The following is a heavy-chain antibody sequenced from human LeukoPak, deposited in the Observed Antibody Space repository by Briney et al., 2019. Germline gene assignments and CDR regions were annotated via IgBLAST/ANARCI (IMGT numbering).Heavy chain of an antibody. J-gene: IGHJ4*02. CDR3: AKKGNLRGAYCGGDCYSALDY. Sequence: GGSLSLSCAASGFTFSTYSMSWARHAPGRGRECVSLISGSCGSTYYADSVKGRFTISRDNSKNTLYLQMNSLRGEDTAVYYCAKKGNLRGAYCGGDCYSALDYWGQGTLVTVSS. V-gene: IGHV3-23*01. CDR1: GFTFSTYS. D-gene: IGHD2-21*01. CDR2: ISGSCGST.